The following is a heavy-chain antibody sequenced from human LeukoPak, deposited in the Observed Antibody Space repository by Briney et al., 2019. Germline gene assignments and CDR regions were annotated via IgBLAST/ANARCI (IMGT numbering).Heavy chain of an antibody. CDR2: ISSSGSTI. J-gene: IGHJ4*02. V-gene: IGHV3-11*01. CDR1: GFTFSDYY. Sequence: SGGSLRLSCATSGFTFSDYYMSWIRQAPGKGLEWVSYISSSGSTIYYADSVKGRFTISRDNAKNSLYLQMNSLRAEDTAVYYCAREEWGYNPMPYFDYWGQGTLVTVSS. CDR3: AREEWGYNPMPYFDY. D-gene: IGHD5-24*01.